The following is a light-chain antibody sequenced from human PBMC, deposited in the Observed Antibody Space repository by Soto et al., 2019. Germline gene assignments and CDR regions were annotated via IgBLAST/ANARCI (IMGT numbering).Light chain of an antibody. J-gene: IGKJ2*01. CDR2: DAS. Sequence: IQMTQSPSLLSASVGDRVTITCQATQDIRKYLNWYQQTPGKAPKLLIYDASSLETGVPPRFSGSGSGTYFTFTISSLQPEDLATYYYQQSDDLPYAFGQGTKLEIK. CDR3: QQSDDLPYA. CDR1: QDIRKY. V-gene: IGKV1-33*01.